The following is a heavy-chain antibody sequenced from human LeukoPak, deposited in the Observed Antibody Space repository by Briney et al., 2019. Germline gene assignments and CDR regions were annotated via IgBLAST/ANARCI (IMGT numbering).Heavy chain of an antibody. V-gene: IGHV4-34*01. CDR1: GGSFSGYY. D-gene: IGHD3-16*01. Sequence: SETLSLTCAVHGGSFSGYYWSWIRQPPGKGLEWIGEINHSGSTNYNPSLKSRVTISVDTSKNQFSLKLSSVTAADTAVYYCARDPWGSYYVDYWGQGTLVTVSS. CDR3: ARDPWGSYYVDY. CDR2: INHSGST. J-gene: IGHJ4*02.